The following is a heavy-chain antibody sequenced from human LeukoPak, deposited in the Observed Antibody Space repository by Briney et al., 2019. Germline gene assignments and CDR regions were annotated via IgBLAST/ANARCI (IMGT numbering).Heavy chain of an antibody. D-gene: IGHD2-21*01. CDR3: AKDSSYYCGGDCYDSFDY. V-gene: IGHV3-23*01. CDR1: GFTFSSYE. Sequence: GGSLRLSXAASGFTFSSYEMNWVRQAPGKGLEWVSGISGGGDTTFYADSVKGRFTISRDNSKNTLYLQMNSLRAEDTALYYCAKDSSYYCGGDCYDSFDYWGQGTLVTVSS. CDR2: ISGGGDTT. J-gene: IGHJ4*02.